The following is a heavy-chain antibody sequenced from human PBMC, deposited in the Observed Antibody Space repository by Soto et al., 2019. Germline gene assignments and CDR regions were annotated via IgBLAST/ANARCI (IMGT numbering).Heavy chain of an antibody. V-gene: IGHV3-64D*06. D-gene: IGHD4-17*01. CDR1: GFTFSMFS. J-gene: IGHJ5*02. CDR3: VHPRSTVQIPPT. Sequence: GSLRLSCSASGFTFSMFSMHWVRQAPGKGLEYVSGISSNGDSTYYADSVKGRFTISRDNSKNTLYLQMSSLRAVDTAVYYCVHPRSTVQIPPTWGQGTLVTVS. CDR2: ISSNGDST.